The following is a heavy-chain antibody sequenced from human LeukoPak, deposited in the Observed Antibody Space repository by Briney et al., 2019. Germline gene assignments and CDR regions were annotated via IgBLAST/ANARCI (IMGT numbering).Heavy chain of an antibody. Sequence: GASVKVSCKASGYTFTGYYMHWVRQAPGQGLEWMGWISAYNGNTNYAQKLQGRVTMTTDTSTSTAYMELRSLRSDDTAVYYCARVYYDFWSGYPTPFDYWGQGTLVTVSS. CDR2: ISAYNGNT. D-gene: IGHD3-3*01. J-gene: IGHJ4*02. V-gene: IGHV1-18*04. CDR1: GYTFTGYY. CDR3: ARVYYDFWSGYPTPFDY.